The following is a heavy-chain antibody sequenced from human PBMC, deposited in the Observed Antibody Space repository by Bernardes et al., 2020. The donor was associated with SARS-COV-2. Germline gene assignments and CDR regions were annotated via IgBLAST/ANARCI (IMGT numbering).Heavy chain of an antibody. CDR3: ARDQVSNYGVGYYYGMDV. V-gene: IGHV3-11*01. J-gene: IGHJ6*02. D-gene: IGHD4-4*01. CDR1: GFTFSDYY. CDR2: ISSSGSTI. Sequence: GGSLRLSCAASGFTFSDYYMSWIRQAPGKGLEWVSYISSSGSTIYYADSVKGRFTISRDNAKNSLYLQMNSLRAEDTAVYYCARDQVSNYGVGYYYGMDVWGQGTTVTVSS.